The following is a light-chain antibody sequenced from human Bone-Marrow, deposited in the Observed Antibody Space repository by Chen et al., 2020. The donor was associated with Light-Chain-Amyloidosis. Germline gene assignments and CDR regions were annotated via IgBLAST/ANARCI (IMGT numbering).Light chain of an antibody. CDR2: DDS. CDR3: QVLDRSSDRPV. Sequence: SYVLTQPSSVSVAPGQTATIACGGNNIGSTSVHWYQQTPGQAPLLVVYDDSDRLSGIPERLSGSNSGNTATRTISRVEAGDEADYYCQVLDRSSDRPVFGGGTKLTVL. J-gene: IGLJ3*02. CDR1: NIGSTS. V-gene: IGLV3-21*02.